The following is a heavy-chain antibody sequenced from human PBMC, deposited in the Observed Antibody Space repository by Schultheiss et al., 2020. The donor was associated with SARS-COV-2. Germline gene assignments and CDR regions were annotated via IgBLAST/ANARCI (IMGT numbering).Heavy chain of an antibody. D-gene: IGHD6-13*01. CDR3: AREFGSSWFYYYGMDV. V-gene: IGHV3-33*08. Sequence: GGSLRLSCAASGFTFSNAWMSWVRQAPGKGLEWVAVIWYDGSNKYYADSVKGRFTISRDNSKNTLYLQMNSLRAEDTAVYYCAREFGSSWFYYYGMDVWGQGTTVTVSS. CDR2: IWYDGSNK. J-gene: IGHJ6*02. CDR1: GFTFSNAW.